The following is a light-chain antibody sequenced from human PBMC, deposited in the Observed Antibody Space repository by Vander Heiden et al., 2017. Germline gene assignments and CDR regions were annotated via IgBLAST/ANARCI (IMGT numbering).Light chain of an antibody. CDR1: SSDVGVYNY. CDR3: SSYTGSNTV. V-gene: IGLV2-14*03. CDR2: DVS. J-gene: IGLJ2*01. Sequence: ALTQPASVSGSPGQSITISCTGNSSDVGVYNYVAWYQQHPGEAPKLMIYDVSYRPSGISNCFSGSKSGNTASLTISGLQAEDEADYYCSSYTGSNTVFGGGTKLTVL.